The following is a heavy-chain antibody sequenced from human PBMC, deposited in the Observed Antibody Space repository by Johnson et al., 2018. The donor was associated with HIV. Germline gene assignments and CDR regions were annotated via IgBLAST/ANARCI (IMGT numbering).Heavy chain of an antibody. CDR1: GFTFSSYP. V-gene: IGHV3-20*04. CDR3: ASDYGDYNHAFDI. D-gene: IGHD4-17*01. Sequence: EVQLVESGGGVVQPGRSLRLSCAASGFTFSSYPMHWVRQAPGKGLEWVSGINWNGGSTGYADSVKGRFTISRENAKNSVYLQMNSLRSDDTAVYYCASDYGDYNHAFDIWGRGTVVTVTS. CDR2: INWNGGST. J-gene: IGHJ3*02.